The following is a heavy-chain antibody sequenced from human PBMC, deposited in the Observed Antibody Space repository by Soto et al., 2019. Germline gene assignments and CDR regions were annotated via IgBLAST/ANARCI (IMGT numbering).Heavy chain of an antibody. D-gene: IGHD3-10*01. Sequence: PGGSLRLSCEASGFTFSTFSMSWVRQAPGKGLEWVANIKQDGSEKYYVDSVKGRFTISRDNAKNSLYLQMNSLRAEDTAVYYCARRMVRGVILNTFFFDYWGQGTLVTVSS. V-gene: IGHV3-7*05. J-gene: IGHJ4*02. CDR3: ARRMVRGVILNTFFFDY. CDR1: GFTFSTFS. CDR2: IKQDGSEK.